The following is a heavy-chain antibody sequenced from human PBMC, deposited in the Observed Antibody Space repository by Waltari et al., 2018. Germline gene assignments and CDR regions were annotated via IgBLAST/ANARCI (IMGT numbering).Heavy chain of an antibody. CDR2: ISGYNWTA. J-gene: IGHJ4*02. D-gene: IGHD6-19*01. Sequence: QVQLVQSGAEVKKPGASVKVSCKASGYTFTSYGISWVRQAPGQGLEWMGWISGYNWTANNAEKLQGRGTMTRGTATSTAYMELRSLRSDGTAVDYCARGAVAAVDYWGQGTLGTVSS. V-gene: IGHV1-18*01. CDR1: GYTFTSYG. CDR3: ARGAVAAVDY.